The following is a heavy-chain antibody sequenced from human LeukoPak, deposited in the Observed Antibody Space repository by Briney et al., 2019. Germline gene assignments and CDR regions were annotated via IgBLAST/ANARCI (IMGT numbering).Heavy chain of an antibody. CDR1: GGSISSYY. J-gene: IGHJ4*02. CDR2: IDYSGST. Sequence: PSETRSLTCTVSGGSISSYYWSWIRQPPGKGLEWIGFIDYSGSTNYNPSLNRRLTMSVDTSKNQFSLKLSSVTAAETAVYYCARIEVGATVDFWGQGTLVTVSS. D-gene: IGHD1-26*01. CDR3: ARIEVGATVDF. V-gene: IGHV4-59*01.